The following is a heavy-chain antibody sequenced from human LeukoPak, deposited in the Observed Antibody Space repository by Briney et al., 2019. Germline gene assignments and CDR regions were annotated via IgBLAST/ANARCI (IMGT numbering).Heavy chain of an antibody. Sequence: PSETLSLTCAVYGGSFSGYYWSWIRQPPGKGLEWIGEINHSGSTNYNPSLKSRVTISVDTSKNQFALKRSSVTAADAAVYYCASRGTAMAFDYWGQGTLVTVSS. CDR2: INHSGST. J-gene: IGHJ4*02. D-gene: IGHD5-18*01. CDR1: GGSFSGYY. CDR3: ASRGTAMAFDY. V-gene: IGHV4-34*01.